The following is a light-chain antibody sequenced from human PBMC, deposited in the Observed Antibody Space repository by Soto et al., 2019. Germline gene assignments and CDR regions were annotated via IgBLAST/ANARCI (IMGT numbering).Light chain of an antibody. CDR2: GAS. V-gene: IGKV3-20*01. CDR1: QTVSSSY. J-gene: IGKJ1*01. Sequence: EIVLTQSPGTLSLSPGERATLSCRASQTVSSSYLAWYQQKPGQAPRLLIYGASKRAAGIPDRFSGSGSGTDFTLTISRLEPEDFAVYYCQQYGRSPPVKFGQGTKVEIK. CDR3: QQYGRSPPVK.